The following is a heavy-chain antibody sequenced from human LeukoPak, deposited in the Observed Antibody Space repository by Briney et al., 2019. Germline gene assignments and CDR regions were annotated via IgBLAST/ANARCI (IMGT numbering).Heavy chain of an antibody. V-gene: IGHV4-34*01. D-gene: IGHD3-10*01. CDR3: ARALTMVRGPLDY. J-gene: IGHJ4*02. CDR2: INHSGST. Sequence: PSETLSLTCAVYGGSFSGYYWSWIRQPPGKGLEWIGEINHSGSTNYNPSLKSRVTISVDTSKNQFSLKLSSVTAADTAVYYCARALTMVRGPLDYWGQGTLVTVSS. CDR1: GGSFSGYY.